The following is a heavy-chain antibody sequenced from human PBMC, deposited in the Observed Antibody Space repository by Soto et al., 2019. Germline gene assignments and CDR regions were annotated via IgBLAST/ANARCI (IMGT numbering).Heavy chain of an antibody. CDR2: ITSSGGST. J-gene: IGHJ4*02. V-gene: IGHV3-23*01. CDR3: AKVGITGTKYFEY. CDR1: GFTFSSYG. D-gene: IGHD1-20*01. Sequence: GGSLRLSCAASGFTFSSYGMSWVRQAPGKGLEWVSSITSSGGSTYYADSVKGRFTISRDNSKNTLYLQMNSLRAEDTAVYYCAKVGITGTKYFEYWGQGTLVTVSS.